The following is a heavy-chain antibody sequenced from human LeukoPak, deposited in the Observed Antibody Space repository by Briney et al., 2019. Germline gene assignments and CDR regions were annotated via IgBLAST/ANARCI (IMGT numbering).Heavy chain of an antibody. CDR1: GFTFSSYS. D-gene: IGHD2/OR15-2a*01. CDR2: ISSSSTI. CDR3: ARDPFDY. J-gene: IGHJ4*02. Sequence: GGSLRLSCAASGFTFSSYSMNWVRQAPGKGLEWVSYISSSSTIYYADSVKGRFTISRDNAKNSLYLQMNSLRDEDTAVYYCARDPFDYWGQGTLVTVSS. V-gene: IGHV3-48*02.